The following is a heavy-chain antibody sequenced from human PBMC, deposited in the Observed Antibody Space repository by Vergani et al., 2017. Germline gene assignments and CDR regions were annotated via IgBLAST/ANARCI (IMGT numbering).Heavy chain of an antibody. V-gene: IGHV4-39*01. CDR2: IYYSGLT. CDR3: ARQRPGSGWSPGDFDD. D-gene: IGHD6-19*01. Sequence: QVNLQESGPGLVKPSETLFLTCTVSADSISSGSYYWGWIRQPPGKSLEWIGSIYYSGLTYYNPSLKSRVAISVDTSKNQFSLKVTSVTAADTAVYFCARQRPGSGWSPGDFDDWGQGILVTVSS. CDR1: ADSISSGSYY. J-gene: IGHJ4*02.